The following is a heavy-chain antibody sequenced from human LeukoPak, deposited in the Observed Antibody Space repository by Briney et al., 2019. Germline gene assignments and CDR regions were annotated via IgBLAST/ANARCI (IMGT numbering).Heavy chain of an antibody. D-gene: IGHD2-2*01. CDR2: INWYGGST. Sequence: GGSLKLSCAAAGWTFDGYGMRWARQAPGKRRNWVAGINWYGGSTGYADSVKGGFTMTSVNAKISLYLQMNSLRAEDTAFYYCARARSGLPALFDYRRQGSLVTVPS. V-gene: IGHV3-20*04. J-gene: IGHJ4*02. CDR1: GWTFDGYG. CDR3: ARARSGLPALFDY.